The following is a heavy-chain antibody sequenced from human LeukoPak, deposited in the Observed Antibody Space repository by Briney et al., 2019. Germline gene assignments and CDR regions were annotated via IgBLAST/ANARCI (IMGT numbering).Heavy chain of an antibody. CDR1: GGSISNYF. Sequence: SETLSLTCTVSGGSISNYFWSWIRQPPGKGLEWIGYIYYSGSTNYNPSLKSRVTISVDTSKNQFSLKLSSVTAADTAVYYCARDRPYYDFWSGYYPYRNYYYGMDVWGQGTTVTVSS. V-gene: IGHV4-59*01. CDR3: ARDRPYYDFWSGYYPYRNYYYGMDV. D-gene: IGHD3-3*01. CDR2: IYYSGST. J-gene: IGHJ6*02.